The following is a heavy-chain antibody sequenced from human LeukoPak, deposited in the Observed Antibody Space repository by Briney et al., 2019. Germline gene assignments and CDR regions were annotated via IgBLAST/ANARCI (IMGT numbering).Heavy chain of an antibody. Sequence: SQTLSLTCAVSGGSISSGGYSWSWIRQPPGKGLEWIGYIYHSGSTYYNPSLKSRVTISVDRSKNQFSLKLSSVTAADTAVYYCARGRYYDFWSGYYRGYYFDYWGQGTLVTVSS. CDR1: GGSISSGGYS. D-gene: IGHD3-3*01. CDR3: ARGRYYDFWSGYYRGYYFDY. J-gene: IGHJ4*02. V-gene: IGHV4-30-2*01. CDR2: IYHSGST.